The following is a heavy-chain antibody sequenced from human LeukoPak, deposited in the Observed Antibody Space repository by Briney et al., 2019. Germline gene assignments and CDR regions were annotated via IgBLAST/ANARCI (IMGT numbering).Heavy chain of an antibody. CDR1: GGSISRGDYY. Sequence: LSLTCTVSGGSISRGDYYWSWIRQPPGKGLEWVSAISGSGDNTYYADSVKGRFTISRDNSKNTLYLQMNSLRAEDTAVYYCARVRTGMLDYWGQGTLVTVSS. J-gene: IGHJ4*01. D-gene: IGHD7-27*01. CDR2: ISGSGDNT. CDR3: ARVRTGMLDY. V-gene: IGHV3-23*01.